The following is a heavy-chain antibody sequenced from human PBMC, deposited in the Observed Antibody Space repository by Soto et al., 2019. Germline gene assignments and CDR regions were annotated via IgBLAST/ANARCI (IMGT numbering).Heavy chain of an antibody. V-gene: IGHV3-30-3*01. Sequence: GGSLRLSCAASGFTFSSYAMHWVRQAPGKGLEWVAVISYDGSNKYYADSVKGRFTISRDNSKNTLYLQMNSLRAEDTAVYYCARDSGSYYYYGMDVWGQGTTVTVSS. CDR1: GFTFSSYA. D-gene: IGHD1-26*01. J-gene: IGHJ6*02. CDR2: ISYDGSNK. CDR3: ARDSGSYYYYGMDV.